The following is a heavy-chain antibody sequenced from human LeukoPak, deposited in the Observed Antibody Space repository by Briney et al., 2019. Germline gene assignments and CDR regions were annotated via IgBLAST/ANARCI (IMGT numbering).Heavy chain of an antibody. Sequence: GGSLRLSCAASGFTFSSYWMSWVRQAPGKGLEWVANIKQDGSEKYYVDSVKGRFTISRDNAKNSLYLQMNSLRAEDTAVYYCVRVGSSSWYGAFDIWGQGTMVTVSS. CDR3: VRVGSSSWYGAFDI. CDR1: GFTFSSYW. J-gene: IGHJ3*02. CDR2: IKQDGSEK. D-gene: IGHD6-13*01. V-gene: IGHV3-7*01.